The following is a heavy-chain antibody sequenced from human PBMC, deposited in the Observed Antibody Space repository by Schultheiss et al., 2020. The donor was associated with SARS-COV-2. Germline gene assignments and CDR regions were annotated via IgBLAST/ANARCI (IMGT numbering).Heavy chain of an antibody. J-gene: IGHJ4*02. CDR3: ARDGIVGATTSPFDY. Sequence: ASVKVSCKASGYTFTGHYMHWVRQAPGQGLEWMGRINTNSGDTNYAQKFQGRVTMTRDTSISTAYMELSRLRSEDTAVYYCARDGIVGATTSPFDYWGQGTLVTVSS. CDR2: INTNSGDT. V-gene: IGHV1-2*06. D-gene: IGHD1-26*01. CDR1: GYTFTGHY.